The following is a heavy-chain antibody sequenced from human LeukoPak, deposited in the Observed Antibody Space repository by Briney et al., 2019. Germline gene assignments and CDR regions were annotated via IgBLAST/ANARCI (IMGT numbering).Heavy chain of an antibody. D-gene: IGHD3-3*01. J-gene: IGHJ5*02. CDR2: INHSGST. V-gene: IGHV4-34*01. CDR3: AGSDFLEWPYSFDP. CDR1: GGSFSGYY. Sequence: PSETLSLTCAVYGGSFSGYYWSWIRQPPGKGLEWIGEINHSGSTNYNPSLKSRVTISVDTSKNQFSLKVNSVTAADTAGYYCAGSDFLEWPYSFDPWGQGTLVTVSS.